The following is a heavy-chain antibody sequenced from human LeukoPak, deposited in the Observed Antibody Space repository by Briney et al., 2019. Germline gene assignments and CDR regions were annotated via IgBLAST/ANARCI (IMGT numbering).Heavy chain of an antibody. CDR3: AKESYPIVVVITTLNSYFDY. CDR2: ISGSGGST. J-gene: IGHJ4*02. D-gene: IGHD3-22*01. Sequence: GGSLRLSCAASGFNFSGHGMHWVRQAPGKGLEWVSAISGSGGSTYYADSVKGRFTISRDNSKNTLYLQMNSLRAEDTAVYYCAKESYPIVVVITTLNSYFDYWGQGTLVTVCS. V-gene: IGHV3-23*01. CDR1: GFNFSGHG.